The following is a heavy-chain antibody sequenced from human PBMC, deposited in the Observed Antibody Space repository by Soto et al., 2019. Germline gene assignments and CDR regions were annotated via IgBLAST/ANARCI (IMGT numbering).Heavy chain of an antibody. CDR3: ARDVVYYYEMDV. Sequence: PSETLSLTCSVSGGSVSSGSYYWSWIRQPPGKGLEWIGYVYYTGSTNYNPSLKSRITISVDTSKNQFSLKLSSVTAADTAVYYCARDVVYYYEMDVWGQRTTVTVSS. D-gene: IGHD2-15*01. V-gene: IGHV4-61*01. CDR1: GGSVSSGSYY. CDR2: VYYTGST. J-gene: IGHJ6*02.